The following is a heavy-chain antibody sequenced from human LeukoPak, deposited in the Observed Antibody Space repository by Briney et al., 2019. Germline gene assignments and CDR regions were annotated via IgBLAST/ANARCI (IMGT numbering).Heavy chain of an antibody. V-gene: IGHV4-39*07. J-gene: IGHJ6*03. CDR2: IYYSGTT. CDR1: GGSIGSSGYY. CDR3: ARLRDYYYNYMDV. Sequence: PSETLSLTCTVSGGSIGSSGYYWGWIRQPPGKGLEWIGSIYYSGTTYYSPSLKSRVTISVDTSKNQLSLKLSSVTAADTAVYYCARLRDYYYNYMDVWGKGTTVTVSS.